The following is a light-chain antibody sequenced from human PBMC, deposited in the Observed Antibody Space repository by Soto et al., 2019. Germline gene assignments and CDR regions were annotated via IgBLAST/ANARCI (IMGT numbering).Light chain of an antibody. CDR3: LSFDSSLSVV. J-gene: IGLJ2*01. CDR1: SSNIGAGYD. CDR2: GNT. Sequence: QPVLTQPPSVSGAPGQRVTISCTGSSSNIGAGYDVHWYQQLPGRAPKLLIYGNTNRPSGVPDRFSGSKSGTSASLAITGLQGEDEADYYCLSFDSSLSVVFGGGTKVTV. V-gene: IGLV1-40*01.